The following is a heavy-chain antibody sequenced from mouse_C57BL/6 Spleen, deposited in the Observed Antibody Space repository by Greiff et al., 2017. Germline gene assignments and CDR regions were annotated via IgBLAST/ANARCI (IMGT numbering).Heavy chain of an antibody. J-gene: IGHJ4*01. V-gene: IGHV1-64*01. CDR2: IHPNSGST. CDR1: GYTFTSYW. D-gene: IGHD1-1*01. Sequence: QVQLQQPGPELVKPGASVKLSCKASGYTFTSYWMHWVKQRPGQGLEWIGMIHPNSGSTNYNEKFKSKATLTVDKSSSTAYMQLRSLTSEDSAVSFYASARYRSHYVHSSFASWGQGSPVTVSS. CDR3: ASARYRSHYVHSSFAS.